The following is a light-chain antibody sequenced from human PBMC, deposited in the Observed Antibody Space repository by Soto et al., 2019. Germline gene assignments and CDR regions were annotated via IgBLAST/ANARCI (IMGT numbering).Light chain of an antibody. Sequence: QSALTQPPSASGSPGQSVTISCTGTSSDVGGYNYVSWYQQYPGRAPKLMIYEVTKRPSGVPDRFSGSKSGNTASLTVSGLQAEDEADYYCSAYAASNNCHLGFGGGTKLTVL. V-gene: IGLV2-8*01. CDR3: SAYAASNNCHLG. J-gene: IGLJ3*02. CDR1: SSDVGGYNY. CDR2: EVT.